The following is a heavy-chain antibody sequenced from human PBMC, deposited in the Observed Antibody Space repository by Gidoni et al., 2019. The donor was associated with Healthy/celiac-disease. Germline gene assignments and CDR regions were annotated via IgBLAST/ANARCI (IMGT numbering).Heavy chain of an antibody. Sequence: EVQLVESGGGLVKPGGSLRLSCAASGFTFSSYSMNWVRQAPGKGLDWVSSISSSSSYIYYADSVKGRFTISRDNAKNSLYLQMNSLRAEDTAVYYCARGWGSSSWGFDYWGQGTLVTVSS. V-gene: IGHV3-21*01. CDR2: ISSSSSYI. CDR1: GFTFSSYS. D-gene: IGHD6-6*01. CDR3: ARGWGSSSWGFDY. J-gene: IGHJ4*02.